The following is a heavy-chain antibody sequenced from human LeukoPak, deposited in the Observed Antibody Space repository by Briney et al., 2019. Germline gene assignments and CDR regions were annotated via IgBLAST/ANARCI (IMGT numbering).Heavy chain of an antibody. J-gene: IGHJ4*02. D-gene: IGHD6-19*01. CDR2: ISAYNGNT. CDR1: GYTFTSYG. V-gene: IGHV1-18*04. Sequence: ASVKVSCKASGYTFTSYGISWVRQAPGQGLEWMGWISAYNGNTNYAQKLQGRVTMTRDTSTSTVYMELSSLRSEDTAVYYCARSIAVAGWSGGDYWGQGTLVTVSS. CDR3: ARSIAVAGWSGGDY.